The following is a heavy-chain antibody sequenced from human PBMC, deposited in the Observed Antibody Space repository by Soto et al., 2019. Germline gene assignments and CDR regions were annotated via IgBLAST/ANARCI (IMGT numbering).Heavy chain of an antibody. CDR1: GGTFSSYA. Sequence: ASVKVSCKASGGTFSSYAISWVRQAPGQGLEWMGGIIPIFGTANYAQKFQGRVTITADKSTSTAYMELSSLRSEDTAVYYCARNPPDSGWALYYGMDVWGQGTTVTVSS. CDR2: IIPIFGTA. J-gene: IGHJ6*02. D-gene: IGHD6-19*01. V-gene: IGHV1-69*06. CDR3: ARNPPDSGWALYYGMDV.